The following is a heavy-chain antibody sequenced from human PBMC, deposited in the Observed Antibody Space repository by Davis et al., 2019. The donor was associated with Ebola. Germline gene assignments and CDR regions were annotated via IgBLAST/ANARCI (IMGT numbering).Heavy chain of an antibody. J-gene: IGHJ4*02. CDR2: IIPILGIA. CDR1: RCTFSSYA. Sequence: SVTVSCKASRCTFSSYAISWVRQAPGQGLEWMGRIIPILGIANYAQKFQGRVTITADKSTSTAYMELSSLRSEDTAVYYCARMRLGYCSSTSCPFDYWGQGTLVTVSS. D-gene: IGHD2-2*01. CDR3: ARMRLGYCSSTSCPFDY. V-gene: IGHV1-69*04.